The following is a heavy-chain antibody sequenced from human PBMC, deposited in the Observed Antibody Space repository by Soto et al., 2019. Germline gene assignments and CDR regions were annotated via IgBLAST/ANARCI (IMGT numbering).Heavy chain of an antibody. D-gene: IGHD6-13*01. V-gene: IGHV3-73*01. J-gene: IGHJ6*02. CDR1: GITFSGSA. CDR2: IRSKANSYAT. CDR3: TSTGIAAAGGPAYYYYYGMDV. Sequence: PGGSLRLSCAASGITFSGSAMHWVRQASGKGLEWVGRIRSKANSYATAYAASVKGRFTISRDDSKNTAYLQMNSLKTEDTAVYYCTSTGIAAAGGPAYYYYYGMDVWGQGTTVTVSS.